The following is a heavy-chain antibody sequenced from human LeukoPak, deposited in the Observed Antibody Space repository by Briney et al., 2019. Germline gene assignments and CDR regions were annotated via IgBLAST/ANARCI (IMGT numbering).Heavy chain of an antibody. Sequence: GGSLRLSCAASGFTFDDYAMHWVRQAPGKGLERVSGISWNSGSIGYADSVKGRFTISRDNAKNSLYLQMNSLRAEDTALYYCAKDTGYYYDSSGSLQHWGQGTLVTVSS. CDR1: GFTFDDYA. V-gene: IGHV3-9*01. D-gene: IGHD3-22*01. CDR3: AKDTGYYYDSSGSLQH. J-gene: IGHJ1*01. CDR2: ISWNSGSI.